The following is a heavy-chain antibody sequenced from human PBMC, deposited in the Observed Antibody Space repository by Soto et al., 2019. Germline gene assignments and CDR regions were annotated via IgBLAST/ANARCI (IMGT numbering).Heavy chain of an antibody. CDR3: VCRVSGHYDY. D-gene: IGHD3-10*01. CDR1: GFTFSSYD. J-gene: IGHJ4*02. Sequence: EVQLAESGGGMVQPGGSLRLSCVASGFTFSSYDMHWVRQAPGKGLEYVSSISSNGGNTYYGNSVKGRFTISRDNSKNALYLQMGSLGDVGMAVYYCVCRVSGHYDYWGQGTLVTVSS. V-gene: IGHV3-64*01. CDR2: ISSNGGNT.